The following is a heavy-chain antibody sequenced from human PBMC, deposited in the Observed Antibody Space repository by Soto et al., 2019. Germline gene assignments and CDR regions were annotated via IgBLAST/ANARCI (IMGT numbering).Heavy chain of an antibody. CDR1: GVTFNRQD. V-gene: IGHV1-69*13. CDR2: FIPMVGNP. D-gene: IGHD5-12*01. Sequence: SVKVSCKASGVTFNRQDMRWVRQAPGQGLDWRGGFIPMVGNPQCGEKVQDRVTITADESTGTAYLEVSSMTSENTPGYYCPTSEGRDGYSFDYWGPGTRVTVSS. CDR3: PTSEGRDGYSFDY. J-gene: IGHJ4*02.